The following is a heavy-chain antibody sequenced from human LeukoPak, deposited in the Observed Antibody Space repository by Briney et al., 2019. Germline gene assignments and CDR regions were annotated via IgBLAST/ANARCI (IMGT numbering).Heavy chain of an antibody. CDR2: ISDSGAM. D-gene: IGHD6-13*01. J-gene: IGHJ4*02. V-gene: IGHV3-48*01. CDR1: GFTFSTYS. Sequence: GGSLRLSCAASGFTFSTYSMKWVRQAPGKGLEWVSYISDSGAMYYADSVRGRFTISRENAQNSLFLQMNSLRAEDTAVFYCAKAFKISSWYYFDYWGQGTLVTVSS. CDR3: AKAFKISSWYYFDY.